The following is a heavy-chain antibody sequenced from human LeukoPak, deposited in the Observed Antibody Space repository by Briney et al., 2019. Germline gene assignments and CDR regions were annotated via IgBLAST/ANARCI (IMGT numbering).Heavy chain of an antibody. Sequence: GGSLRLSCAASGFTFSNYWMTWVGHAPGKGLEGVANIKEDGSDKYYVDSVKDRFTISRDNAKNSLYLQMNSLRVEDTAVYFCARDQWRLFDYWGQGTLVAVSS. CDR3: ARDQWRLFDY. J-gene: IGHJ4*02. CDR1: GFTFSNYW. V-gene: IGHV3-7*04. CDR2: IKEDGSDK. D-gene: IGHD2-21*02.